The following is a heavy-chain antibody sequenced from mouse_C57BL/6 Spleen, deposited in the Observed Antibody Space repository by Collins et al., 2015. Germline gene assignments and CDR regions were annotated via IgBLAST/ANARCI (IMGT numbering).Heavy chain of an antibody. J-gene: IGHJ3*01. D-gene: IGHD2-2*01. V-gene: IGHV1-64*01. CDR3: ARCPYGYDEGPTAWFAY. CDR1: GYTFTSYW. CDR2: IHPNSGST. Sequence: QVQLQQPGAELVKPGASVKLSCKASGYTFTSYWMHWVKQRPGQGLEWIGMIHPNSGSTNYNEKFKSKATLTVDKSSSTAYMQLSSLTSEDSAVYYCARCPYGYDEGPTAWFAYWGQGTLVTVSA.